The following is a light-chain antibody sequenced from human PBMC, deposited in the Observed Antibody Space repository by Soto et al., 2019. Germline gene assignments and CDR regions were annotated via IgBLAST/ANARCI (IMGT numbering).Light chain of an antibody. CDR1: QIISSW. J-gene: IGKJ1*01. V-gene: IGKV1-5*01. CDR2: DXS. Sequence: DIQMTQSPSDLAACVGDRVGSXGRARQIISSWLAWYQQKPGXAPKLXXDDXSSLERGGPSRFSGSGSGTEFTLTISSLQPEDFATYYCQHYNRYPQAFGQGTKVDIK. CDR3: QHYNRYPQA.